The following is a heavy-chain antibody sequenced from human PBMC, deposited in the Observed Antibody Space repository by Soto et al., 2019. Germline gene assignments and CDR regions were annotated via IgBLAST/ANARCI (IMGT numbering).Heavy chain of an antibody. V-gene: IGHV3-23*01. Sequence: GGSLRLSCAASGFTFSSYAMSWVRQTPGKGLEWVSAISGSAGSTYYADSVKGRFTISRDNSKDTLYLQMNSLRAEDTAVYYCAKTQYYYDSSGYYPQYYFDYWGQGTLVTVSS. J-gene: IGHJ4*02. CDR3: AKTQYYYDSSGYYPQYYFDY. CDR1: GFTFSSYA. CDR2: ISGSAGST. D-gene: IGHD3-22*01.